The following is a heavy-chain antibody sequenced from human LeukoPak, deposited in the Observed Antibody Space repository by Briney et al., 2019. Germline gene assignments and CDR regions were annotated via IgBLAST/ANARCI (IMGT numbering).Heavy chain of an antibody. D-gene: IGHD6-13*01. CDR3: AKRIAAAGTYYFDY. J-gene: IGHJ4*02. CDR1: GFTFSSYA. V-gene: IGHV3-23*01. Sequence: GESLRLSCAASGFTFSSYAMSWVRQAPGKGLEWVSAISGSGGSTYYADSVKGRFTISRDNSKNTLYLQMNSLRAEDTAVYYCAKRIAAAGTYYFDYWGQGTLATVSS. CDR2: ISGSGGST.